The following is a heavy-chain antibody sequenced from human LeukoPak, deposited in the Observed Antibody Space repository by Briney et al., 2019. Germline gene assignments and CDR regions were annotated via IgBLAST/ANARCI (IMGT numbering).Heavy chain of an antibody. Sequence: PSQTLSLTCTVSGGSISSGSYYWSWIRQPAGKGLEWIGRIYTSGSTNYNPSLKSRVTISVDTSKNQFSLKLSSVTAADTAVYYCAREDLTEGWFDPWGQGTLVTVSS. V-gene: IGHV4-61*02. CDR2: IYTSGST. CDR3: AREDLTEGWFDP. CDR1: GGSISSGSYY. J-gene: IGHJ5*02.